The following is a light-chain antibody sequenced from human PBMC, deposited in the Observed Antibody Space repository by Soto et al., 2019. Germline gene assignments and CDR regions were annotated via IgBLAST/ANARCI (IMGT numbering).Light chain of an antibody. J-gene: IGLJ3*02. Sequence: QSALTQPASLSGSPGQSITISCTGTNSDIGAYSRVYWYQQHPGKVPKLMIFAVSNRPSGVSNRFSGSKSGNAASLTISGLLAEDEADYYCVSYTSGDSGVFGGGTKLTVL. CDR1: NSDIGAYSR. CDR2: AVS. V-gene: IGLV2-14*03. CDR3: VSYTSGDSGV.